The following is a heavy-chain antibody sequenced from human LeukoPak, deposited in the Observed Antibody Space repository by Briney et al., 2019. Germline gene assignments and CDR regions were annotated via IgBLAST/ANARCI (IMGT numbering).Heavy chain of an antibody. CDR1: GFTFSSYS. Sequence: PGGSLRLSCAASGFTFSSYSMNWVRQAPGQGLEWVSSISSSGTYIYYAASVKGRFTISRDNANNSLYLQMNSLRAEDTAVYYCVRDQDYGGDFDYWGQGTLVTVSS. CDR2: ISSSGTYI. V-gene: IGHV3-21*01. CDR3: VRDQDYGGDFDY. J-gene: IGHJ4*02. D-gene: IGHD4-23*01.